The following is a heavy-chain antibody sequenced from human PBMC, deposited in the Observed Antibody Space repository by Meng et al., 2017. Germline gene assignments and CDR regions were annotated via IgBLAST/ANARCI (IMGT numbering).Heavy chain of an antibody. CDR1: GGSISSYY. CDR2: IYYSGST. V-gene: IGHV4-59*01. D-gene: IGHD3-22*01. Sequence: GSLRLSCTVSGGSISSYYWSWIRQPPGKGLEWIGYIYYSGSTNYNPSLKSRVTISVDTSKNQFSLKLSSVTAADTAVYYCARDPGYYYDSSGYYELGYFDYWGQGKRVNGSS. CDR3: ARDPGYYYDSSGYYELGYFDY. J-gene: IGHJ4*02.